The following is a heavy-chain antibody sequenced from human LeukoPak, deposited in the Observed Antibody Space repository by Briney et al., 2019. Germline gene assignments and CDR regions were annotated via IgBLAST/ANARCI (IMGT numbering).Heavy chain of an antibody. CDR2: INPESGDT. CDR3: ARGYRSSAYIS. V-gene: IGHV1-2*02. CDR1: GYIFTGYY. D-gene: IGHD6-13*01. J-gene: IGHJ5*02. Sequence: ASVKVSCKASGYIFTGYYIHWVRQAPGQGLEWMGWINPESGDTNYAQKFQGRITMTRDTPISAAYMELSSLTSDDTAVYYCARGYRSSAYISWGQGTLVTVSS.